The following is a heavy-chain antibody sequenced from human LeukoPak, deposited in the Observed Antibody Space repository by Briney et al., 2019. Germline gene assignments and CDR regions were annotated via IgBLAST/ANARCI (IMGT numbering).Heavy chain of an antibody. CDR3: ARERVGSDYYGLDV. V-gene: IGHV3-74*01. D-gene: IGHD1-26*01. J-gene: IGHJ6*02. CDR1: GFIVSSYW. CDR2: INTDGSST. Sequence: GGSLRLSCAASGFIVSSYWMDWVRHAAGKGLVWVSRINTDGSSTAHAASVKGRFTISRENAKNTLHLKMNSLRAEDTSVYYCARERVGSDYYGLDVWGQGTTVTVSS.